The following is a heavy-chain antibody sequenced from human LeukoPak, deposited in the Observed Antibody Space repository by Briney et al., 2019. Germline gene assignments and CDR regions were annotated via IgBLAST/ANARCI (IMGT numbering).Heavy chain of an antibody. CDR1: GGSFSGYY. Sequence: PSETLSLTCAVYGGSFSGYYWSWIRQPPGKGLEWIGEINHSGSTNYNPSLKSRVTISVDTSKNQFSLKLSSVTAADTAVYYCARAIYYYDSSGYYWSYYFDYWGQGTLVTVSS. CDR3: ARAIYYYDSSGYYWSYYFDY. D-gene: IGHD3-22*01. J-gene: IGHJ4*02. CDR2: INHSGST. V-gene: IGHV4-34*01.